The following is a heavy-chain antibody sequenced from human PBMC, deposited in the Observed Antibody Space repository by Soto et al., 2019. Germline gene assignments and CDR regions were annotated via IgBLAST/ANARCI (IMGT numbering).Heavy chain of an antibody. J-gene: IGHJ4*02. CDR2: IYYSGST. V-gene: IGHV4-59*12. CDR1: GGSISSYY. CDR3: ARGRRGRQSLDY. D-gene: IGHD3-10*01. Sequence: PSETLSLTCTVSGGSISSYYWSWIRQPPGKGLEWIGYIYYSGSTNYNPSLKSRVTISVDTSKNQFSLNLYSVTAADTAVYYCARGRRGRQSLDYWGQGTRVTVAS.